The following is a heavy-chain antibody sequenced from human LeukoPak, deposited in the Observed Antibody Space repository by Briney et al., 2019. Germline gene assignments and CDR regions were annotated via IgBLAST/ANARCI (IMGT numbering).Heavy chain of an antibody. V-gene: IGHV4-4*07. Sequence: SETLPLTCTVSGGSISSYDCSWIRQPAGKGLEWIGRIYTSGRTNYNPSLKSRVTISPDKSKKQFSLKLTSVTAADTAVYYCARDLMEAFDYWGQGTLVTVSS. CDR3: ARDLMEAFDY. CDR1: GGSISSYD. J-gene: IGHJ4*02. CDR2: IYTSGRT. D-gene: IGHD1-1*01.